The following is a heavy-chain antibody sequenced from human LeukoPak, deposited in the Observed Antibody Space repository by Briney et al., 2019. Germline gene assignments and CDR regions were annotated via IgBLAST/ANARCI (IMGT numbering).Heavy chain of an antibody. CDR3: ARGYNILTGYYSSYFDY. CDR2: ISAYNGNT. CDR1: GYTFTSYG. J-gene: IGHJ4*02. V-gene: IGHV1-18*01. D-gene: IGHD3-9*01. Sequence: ASVKVSCKASGYTFTSYGISWVRQAPGQGLEWMGWISAYNGNTNYAQKLQGRVTMTTDTSTSTAYMELRSLRSDDTAVYYCARGYNILTGYYSSYFDYWGQGTLVTVSS.